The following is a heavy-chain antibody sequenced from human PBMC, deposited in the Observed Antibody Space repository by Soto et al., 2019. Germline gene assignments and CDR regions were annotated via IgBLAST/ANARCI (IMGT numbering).Heavy chain of an antibody. CDR3: VKSRRKGGSGDCSSTSCYGAYYYYGMDV. J-gene: IGHJ6*02. CDR2: TSSNGGST. D-gene: IGHD2-2*01. CDR1: GFTFSSYA. V-gene: IGHV3-64D*06. Sequence: GGSLRLSCSASGFTFSSYAMHWVRQAPGKGLEYVSATSSNGGSTYYADSVKGRFTISRDNSKNTLYLQMSSLRAEDTAVYYCVKSRRKGGSGDCSSTSCYGAYYYYGMDVWGQGTTVTVSS.